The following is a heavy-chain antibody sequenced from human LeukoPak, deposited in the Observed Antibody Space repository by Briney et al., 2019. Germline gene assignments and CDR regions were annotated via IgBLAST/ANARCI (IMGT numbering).Heavy chain of an antibody. CDR3: AKGTMMYYFDY. D-gene: IGHD3-22*01. CDR2: INDDGSTT. V-gene: IGHV3-74*01. J-gene: IGHJ4*02. CDR1: GFTFSRSW. Sequence: GGSLRLSCAASGFTFSRSWMHWVRQAPGKGLVWVSRINDDGSTTSYADSVKGRFTISRDNAKKTLFLQMNSLRAEDTAVYYCAKGTMMYYFDYWGQGTLVTVSS.